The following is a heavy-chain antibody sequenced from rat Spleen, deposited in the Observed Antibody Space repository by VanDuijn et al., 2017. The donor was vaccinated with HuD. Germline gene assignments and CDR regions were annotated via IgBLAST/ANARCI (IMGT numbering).Heavy chain of an antibody. J-gene: IGHJ2*01. Sequence: EVQLVESGGGLVQPGRSLKLSCAASGFTFSNYDMAWVRQAPTKGLEWVATISYGDSSGHSSTYYRDSVKGRFTGSRDNAKSIVYLQMNSLRSEDTATYYCTRDLIHSPYWGQGLVVTVSS. CDR2: ISYGDSSGHSST. V-gene: IGHV5-29*01. D-gene: IGHD1-7*01. CDR1: GFTFSNYD. CDR3: TRDLIHSPY.